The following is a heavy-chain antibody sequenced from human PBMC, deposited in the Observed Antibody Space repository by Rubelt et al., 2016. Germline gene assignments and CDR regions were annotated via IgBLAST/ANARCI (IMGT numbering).Heavy chain of an antibody. J-gene: IGHJ4*02. CDR2: IYYSGST. Sequence: QLQLQESGPGLVKPSETLSLTCTVSGGSISSTSYYWGWIRQPPGKGLSWIGSIYYSGSTYYNPSLKSRVTISVDTSKNQVSLKLSSVTAADTAVYYCARGLDVDTAMVREYWGQGTLVTVSS. D-gene: IGHD5-18*01. V-gene: IGHV4-39*07. CDR3: ARGLDVDTAMVREY. CDR1: GGSISSTSYY.